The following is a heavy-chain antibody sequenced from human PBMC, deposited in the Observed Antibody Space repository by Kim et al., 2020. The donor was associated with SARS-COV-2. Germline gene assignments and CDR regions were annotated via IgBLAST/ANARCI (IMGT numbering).Heavy chain of an antibody. J-gene: IGHJ4*02. V-gene: IGHV4-4*07. CDR2: IYTSGRT. CDR1: GDSLSSDY. CDR3: SGGLGH. Sequence: SETLSLTCTVSGDSLSSDYWSWNRQPAGKGLEWIGRIYTSGRTNYNPSPESGVFMTVDMSKNKSSLKLITVMAADTAAYYYSGGLGHWGQGPLVTYAS. D-gene: IGHD3-16*01.